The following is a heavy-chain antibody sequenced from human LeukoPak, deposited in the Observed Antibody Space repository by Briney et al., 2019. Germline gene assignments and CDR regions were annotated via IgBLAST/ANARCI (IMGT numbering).Heavy chain of an antibody. J-gene: IGHJ4*02. V-gene: IGHV4-59*12. Sequence: SETLSLTCTVSGGSISSYYWSWIRQPPGKGLEWIGYIYYSGSTYYNPSLKSRVTISVDTSKNQFSLKLSSVTAADTAVYYCARERVVGAGVDYWGQGTLVTVSS. CDR3: ARERVVGAGVDY. CDR1: GGSISSYY. CDR2: IYYSGST. D-gene: IGHD1-26*01.